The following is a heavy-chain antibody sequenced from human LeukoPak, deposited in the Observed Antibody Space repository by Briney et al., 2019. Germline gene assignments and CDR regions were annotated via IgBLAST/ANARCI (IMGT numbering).Heavy chain of an antibody. D-gene: IGHD5-18*01. Sequence: SETLSLTCAVSGYSISSGYYWGWIRQPPGKGLEWIGSIYHSGSTYYNPSLKSRVTISVDTSKNQFSLKLSSVTAAGTAVYYCASRRPGYSYGWYYFDYWGQGTLVTVSS. CDR2: IYHSGST. J-gene: IGHJ4*02. CDR3: ASRRPGYSYGWYYFDY. V-gene: IGHV4-38-2*01. CDR1: GYSISSGYY.